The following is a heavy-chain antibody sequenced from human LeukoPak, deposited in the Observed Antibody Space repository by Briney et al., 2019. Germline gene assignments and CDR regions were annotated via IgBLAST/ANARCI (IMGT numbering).Heavy chain of an antibody. Sequence: ASVKVSRKASGYTFTSYGISWVRQAPGQGLEWMGWISAYNGNTNYAQKLQGRVTMTTDTSTSTAYMELRSLRSDDTAVYYCARSYGSGSYTWFDPWGQGTLVTVSS. CDR3: ARSYGSGSYTWFDP. J-gene: IGHJ5*02. CDR2: ISAYNGNT. V-gene: IGHV1-18*01. CDR1: GYTFTSYG. D-gene: IGHD3-10*01.